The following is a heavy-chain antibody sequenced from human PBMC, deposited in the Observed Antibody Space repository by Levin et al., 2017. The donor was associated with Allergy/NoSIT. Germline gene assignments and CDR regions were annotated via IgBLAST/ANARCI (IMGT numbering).Heavy chain of an antibody. D-gene: IGHD3-22*01. CDR2: INPHRGDT. V-gene: IGHV1-2*02. CDR3: ARDLYNDDSVFGY. J-gene: IGHJ4*02. CDR1: RYIFSDYF. Sequence: GASVKVSCKASRYIFSDYFIHWVRQAPGQGLEWMGWINPHRGDTKYAQEFQGRVTMTRDTSISTAYMELTRLTSDDTAVYYCARDLYNDDSVFGYWGQGTLVNVFS.